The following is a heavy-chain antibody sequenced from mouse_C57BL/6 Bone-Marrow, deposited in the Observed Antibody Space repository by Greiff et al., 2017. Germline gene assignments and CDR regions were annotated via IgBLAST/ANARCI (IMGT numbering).Heavy chain of an antibody. D-gene: IGHD2-5*01. J-gene: IGHJ4*01. CDR2: ISSGGDYI. V-gene: IGHV5-9-1*02. CDR1: GFTFSSYA. Sequence: LQQSGEGLVKPGGSLKLSCAASGFTFSSYAMSWVRQTPEKRLEWVAYISSGGDYIYYADTVKGRFTISRDNARNTLYLQMSSLKSEDTAMYYCTREGNSNPYAMDYWGQGTSVTVSS. CDR3: TREGNSNPYAMDY.